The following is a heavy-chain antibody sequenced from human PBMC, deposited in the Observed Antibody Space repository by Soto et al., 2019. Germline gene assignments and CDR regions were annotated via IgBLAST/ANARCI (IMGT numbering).Heavy chain of an antibody. CDR2: IIPIFGRP. V-gene: IGHV1-69*06. CDR1: GGTFSSYA. J-gene: IGHJ4*02. CDR3: ARAIKRWEVNYYFDY. D-gene: IGHD1-26*01. Sequence: QVQLVQSGAEVKKPGSSVKVSCKSSGGTFSSYAISWVRQAPGQGLEWMGGIIPIFGRPNYAQKFQGRVTITADKSTGTAYMELSSLRSEDTAVYYCARAIKRWEVNYYFDYWGQGTLVTVSS.